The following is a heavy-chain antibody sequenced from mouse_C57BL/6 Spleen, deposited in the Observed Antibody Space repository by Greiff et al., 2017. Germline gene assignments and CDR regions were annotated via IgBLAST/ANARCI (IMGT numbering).Heavy chain of an antibody. J-gene: IGHJ2*01. V-gene: IGHV1-50*01. D-gene: IGHD1-2*01. CDR1: GYTFTSYW. CDR2: IDPSDSYT. CDR3: ARRDGPYFDD. Sequence: QVQLQQPGAELVKPGASVKLSCKASGYTFTSYWMQWVKQRPGQGLEWIGEIDPSDSYTNYNQKCKGKATVTVDTTSRTAYMQLSSLTSEDSAVYYCARRDGPYFDDWGQGATLTVSS.